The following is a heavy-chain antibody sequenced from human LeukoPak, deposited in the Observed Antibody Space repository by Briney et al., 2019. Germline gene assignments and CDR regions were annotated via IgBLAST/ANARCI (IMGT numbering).Heavy chain of an antibody. J-gene: IGHJ2*01. V-gene: IGHV4-39*01. Sequence: SETLSLTCTVSGGSISSSSYYWGWIRQPPGKGLECIGSIYYSGSTYYNPSLKSRITISVDSSKNQFSLRLSSVTAADTAVYYCARHGLSAWEGVLDGYFDPWGRGTLVTVSS. D-gene: IGHD1-26*01. CDR1: GGSISSSSYY. CDR2: IYYSGST. CDR3: ARHGLSAWEGVLDGYFDP.